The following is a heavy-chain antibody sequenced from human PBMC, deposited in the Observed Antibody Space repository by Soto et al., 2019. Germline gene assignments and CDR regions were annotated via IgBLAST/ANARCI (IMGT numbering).Heavy chain of an antibody. CDR3: XXLXDXVVLPAGILDY. CDR2: ISGSGGST. V-gene: IGHV3-23*01. J-gene: IGHJ4*02. CDR1: GFTVSTSQ. D-gene: IGHD2-8*01. Sequence: GGSLRLSCAASGFTVSTSQMAWVRQAPGKRLEWISVISGSGGSTYYTPSVKGRFTISRDDFRNTLYLQMNSLRTEDTALLYWXXLXDXVVLPAGILDYWGPGTLVTVSS.